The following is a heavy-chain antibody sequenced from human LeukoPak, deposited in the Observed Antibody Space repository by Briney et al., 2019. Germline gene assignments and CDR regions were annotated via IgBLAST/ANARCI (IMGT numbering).Heavy chain of an antibody. Sequence: SETLSLPFCVSGGSISTGFYYWAWIRPPPGKGLDWFRSIYYGGDTYYNPSLKSRVTISVDTSKNQFSLKLNSVTAADTAVYYCARHAYGSGSYRFDYWGQGTLVTVSS. CDR2: IYYGGDT. V-gene: IGHV4-39*01. J-gene: IGHJ4*02. CDR3: ARHAYGSGSYRFDY. D-gene: IGHD3-10*01. CDR1: GGSISTGFYY.